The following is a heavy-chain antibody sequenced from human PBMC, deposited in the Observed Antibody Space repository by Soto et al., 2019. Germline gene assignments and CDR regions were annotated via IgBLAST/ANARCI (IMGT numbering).Heavy chain of an antibody. CDR3: AKFPEAAGDWYFDL. V-gene: IGHV3-9*01. Sequence: EVQLVESEGGLVQPGRSLRLSCAASGFTFDDYAMHWVRQAPGKGLEWVSGISWNSGSIGYADSVKGRFTISRDNAKNSLYLQMNSLRAEDTALYYCAKFPEAAGDWYFDLWGRGTLVTVSS. CDR1: GFTFDDYA. J-gene: IGHJ2*01. CDR2: ISWNSGSI. D-gene: IGHD6-13*01.